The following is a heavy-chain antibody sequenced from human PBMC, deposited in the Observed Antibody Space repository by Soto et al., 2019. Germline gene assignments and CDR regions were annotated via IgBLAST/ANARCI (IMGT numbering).Heavy chain of an antibody. J-gene: IGHJ6*02. CDR3: ARGSLPPVTYYYYGMDV. V-gene: IGHV4-59*01. CDR2: IYYSGST. D-gene: IGHD3-16*02. Sequence: SETLSLTCTVSGGSISSYYWSWIRQPPGKGLEWIGYIYYSGSTNYNPSLKSRVTISVDTSKNQFSLKLSSVTAADTAVYYCARGSLPPVTYYYYGMDVWGQGTTVTVSS. CDR1: GGSISSYY.